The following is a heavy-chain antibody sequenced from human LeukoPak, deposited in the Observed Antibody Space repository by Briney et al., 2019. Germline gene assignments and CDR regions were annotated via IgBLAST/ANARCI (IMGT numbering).Heavy chain of an antibody. CDR2: IYYSGST. CDR3: ARAVEYQLPHAFDI. V-gene: IGHV4-59*01. Sequence: PSETLSLTCTVSGGSISSYYWSRIRQPPGKGLEWIGYIYYSGSTNYNPSLKSRVTISVDTSKNQFSLKLSSVTAADTAVYYCARAVEYQLPHAFDIWGQGTMVTVSS. J-gene: IGHJ3*02. CDR1: GGSISSYY. D-gene: IGHD2-2*01.